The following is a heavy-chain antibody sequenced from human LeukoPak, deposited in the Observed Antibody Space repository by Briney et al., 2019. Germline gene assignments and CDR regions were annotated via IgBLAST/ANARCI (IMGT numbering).Heavy chain of an antibody. Sequence: GGSLRLSCAASGFTFNTSAMSWVRQAPGKGLEWVSCISAYVGTTDYADSVKGRFTISRDKSKNTLFLQMSSLRTEDTAVYYCAKNGGRPPFVDYWGQGTLVTVSS. V-gene: IGHV3-23*01. CDR2: ISAYVGTT. D-gene: IGHD4-23*01. CDR1: GFTFNTSA. J-gene: IGHJ4*02. CDR3: AKNGGRPPFVDY.